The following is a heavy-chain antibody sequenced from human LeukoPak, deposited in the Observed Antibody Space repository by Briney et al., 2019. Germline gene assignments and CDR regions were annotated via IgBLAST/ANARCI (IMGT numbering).Heavy chain of an antibody. J-gene: IGHJ4*02. CDR2: ISSSYI. CDR1: GFTFSSYS. CDR3: ARGRIAAAYQGGPDY. D-gene: IGHD6-13*01. V-gene: IGHV3-21*01. Sequence: GGSLRLSCAASGFTFSSYSMNWVRQAPGKGLEWVSSISSSYIYYADSVKGRFTISRDNAKNSLYLQMNSLRAEDTAVYYCARGRIAAAYQGGPDYWGQGTLVTVSS.